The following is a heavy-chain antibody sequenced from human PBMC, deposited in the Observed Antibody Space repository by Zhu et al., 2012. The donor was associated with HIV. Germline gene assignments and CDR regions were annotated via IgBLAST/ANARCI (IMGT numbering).Heavy chain of an antibody. J-gene: IGHJ4*02. CDR2: IYHSGST. CDR3: ARHTRPLWFGELLRGYYFDY. V-gene: IGHV4-38-2*01. D-gene: IGHD3-10*01. Sequence: QVQLQESGPGLVKPSETLSLTCAVSGYSISSGYYWGWIRQPPGKGLEWIGSIYHSGSTYYNPSLKSRVTISVDTSKNQFSLKLSSVTAADTAVYYCARHTRPLWFGELLRGYYFDYWGQGTLVTVSS. CDR1: GYSISSGYY.